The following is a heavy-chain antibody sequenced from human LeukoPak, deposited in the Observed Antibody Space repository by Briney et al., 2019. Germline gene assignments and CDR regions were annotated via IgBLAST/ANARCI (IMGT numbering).Heavy chain of an antibody. Sequence: ASVKVSCKASGYTFTSYAMNWVRQAPGQGLEWMGWINTNTGNPTYAQGFTGRFVFSLDTSVSTAYLQISTLKAEDTAVYYRARGDYSNDEDYWGQGTLVTVSS. D-gene: IGHD4-11*01. CDR1: GYTFTSYA. CDR2: INTNTGNP. CDR3: ARGDYSNDEDY. J-gene: IGHJ4*02. V-gene: IGHV7-4-1*02.